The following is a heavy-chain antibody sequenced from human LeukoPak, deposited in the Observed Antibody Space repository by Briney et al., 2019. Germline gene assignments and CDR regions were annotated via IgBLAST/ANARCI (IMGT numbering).Heavy chain of an antibody. CDR1: GYTLTELS. J-gene: IGHJ6*02. D-gene: IGHD3-10*01. Sequence: GASVEVSCKVSGYTLTELSMHWVRQAPGKGLEWMGGFDPEDGETIYAQKFQGRVTMTEDTSTDTAYMELSSLRSEDTAVYYCAKLTGMVRGVIDYYYYGMDVWGQGTTVTVSS. CDR2: FDPEDGET. CDR3: AKLTGMVRGVIDYYYYGMDV. V-gene: IGHV1-24*01.